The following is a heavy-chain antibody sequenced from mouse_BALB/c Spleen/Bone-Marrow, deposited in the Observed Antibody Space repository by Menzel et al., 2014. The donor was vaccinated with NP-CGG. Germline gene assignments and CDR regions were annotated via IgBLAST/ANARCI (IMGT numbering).Heavy chain of an antibody. CDR2: IRNKANGYTT. D-gene: IGHD2-1*01. Sequence: EVKLVESGGGLVQPGGSLRLSCATSGFTLTDYYMSWVRQPPGKALEWLGFIRNKANGYTTEYSASVKGRFTISRDNSQSILYLQMNTLRAEDSATYYCARDCGNYVRFAYWGQGTLVTVSA. V-gene: IGHV7-3*02. CDR3: ARDCGNYVRFAY. J-gene: IGHJ3*01. CDR1: GFTLTDYY.